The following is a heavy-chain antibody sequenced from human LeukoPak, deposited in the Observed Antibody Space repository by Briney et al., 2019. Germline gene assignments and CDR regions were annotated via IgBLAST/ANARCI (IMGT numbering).Heavy chain of an antibody. J-gene: IGHJ5*02. CDR2: IYYSGST. Sequence: PSETLSLTCAVYGGSIRRSNYYWGWIRQPPGKGLEWIGGIYYSGSTYYNPSLKSRVTISVDTSKNQFSLRLTSVTAADTAVYYCARQAVVGATRWFDPWGQGTLVTVSS. CDR3: ARQAVVGATRWFDP. D-gene: IGHD1-26*01. V-gene: IGHV4-39*01. CDR1: GGSIRRSNYY.